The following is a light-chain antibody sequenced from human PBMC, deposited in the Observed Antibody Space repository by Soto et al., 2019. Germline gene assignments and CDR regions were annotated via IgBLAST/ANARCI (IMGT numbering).Light chain of an antibody. J-gene: IGLJ7*01. CDR3: QSYDSSLSGSAV. CDR2: GNS. Sequence: QSVLTQPPSVSGAPGQRVTISCTGSSSNIGAGYDVHWYQQLPGTAPKLLIYGNSNRPSGVPDRFSGSKSGTPASLAITGLQAEDEADYYCQSYDSSLSGSAVFGGGTQLTVL. CDR1: SSNIGAGYD. V-gene: IGLV1-40*01.